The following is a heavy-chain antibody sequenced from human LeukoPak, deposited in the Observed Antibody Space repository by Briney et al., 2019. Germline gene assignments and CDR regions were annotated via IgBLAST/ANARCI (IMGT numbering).Heavy chain of an antibody. V-gene: IGHV1-2*02. CDR3: ARTARRITMVRGVPADLRY. J-gene: IGHJ4*02. CDR2: INPNSGGT. D-gene: IGHD3-10*01. CDR1: GYTFTGYY. Sequence: ASVKVSCKASGYTFTGYYMHWVRQAPGQGLEWMGWINPNSGGTNYTQKFQGRVTMTRDTSISTAYMELSRLRSDDTAVCYCARTARRITMVRGVPADLRYWGQGTLVTVSS.